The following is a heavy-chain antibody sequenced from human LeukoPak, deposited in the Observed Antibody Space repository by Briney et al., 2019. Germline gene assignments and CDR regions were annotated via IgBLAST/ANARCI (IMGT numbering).Heavy chain of an antibody. J-gene: IGHJ5*02. CDR2: IRSKAYGGTT. Sequence: PGGSLRLSRTASGFTFAEHAMTWVRQAPGGGPECVGFIRSKAYGGTTEYAASVKGRFSISRDDSSSVVYLQMNSLRTEDSAVYYCTRERLNYLDPRGRRFDPWGQGTLVTVSS. CDR3: TRERLNYLDPRGRRFDP. CDR1: GFTFAEHA. V-gene: IGHV3-49*04. D-gene: IGHD5-24*01.